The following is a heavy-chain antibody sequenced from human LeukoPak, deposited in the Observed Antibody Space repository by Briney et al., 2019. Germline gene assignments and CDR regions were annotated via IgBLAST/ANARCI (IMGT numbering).Heavy chain of an antibody. D-gene: IGHD3-16*01. CDR3: WGTDKTGPETFDV. J-gene: IGHJ3*01. V-gene: IGHV3-48*03. CDR1: EFTFSTYE. CDR2: IMGGGRVI. Sequence: GGSLRLSCEASEFTFSTYEMTWVRQAPGKGLEWIAYIMGGGRVIYYKDSVKGRFIISRDNAKKSLFLQMNSLRVEDTAVYYCWGTDKTGPETFDVWGLGTMVTVSS.